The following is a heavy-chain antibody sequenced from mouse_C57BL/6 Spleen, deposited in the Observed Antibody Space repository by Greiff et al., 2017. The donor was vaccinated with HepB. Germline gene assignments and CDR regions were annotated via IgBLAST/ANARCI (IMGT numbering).Heavy chain of an antibody. CDR3: ARGGWDYFDY. V-gene: IGHV1-82*01. CDR2: IYPGDGDT. CDR1: GYAFSSSW. J-gene: IGHJ2*01. D-gene: IGHD1-1*02. Sequence: VKLQESGPELVKPGASVKISCKASGYAFSSSWMNWVKQRPGKGLEWIGRIYPGDGDTNYNGKFKGKATLTADKSSSTAYMQLSSLTSEDSAVYFCARGGWDYFDYWGQGTTLTVSS.